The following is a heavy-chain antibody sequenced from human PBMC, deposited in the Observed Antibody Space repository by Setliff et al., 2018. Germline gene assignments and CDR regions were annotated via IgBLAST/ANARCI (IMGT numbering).Heavy chain of an antibody. V-gene: IGHV4-39*07. CDR1: GGSMITNDYF. Sequence: SETLSLTCTVSGGSMITNDYFWGWIRQPPGTGLEWIGSIYYSGDTYYNPSLKSPATVSVDTSTCRFSLRLTSVSAADSAVYFCARYPRRGNCWYPYDVDVWGKGTTVTVSS. CDR3: ARYPRRGNCWYPYDVDV. D-gene: IGHD6-13*01. J-gene: IGHJ6*03. CDR2: IYYSGDT.